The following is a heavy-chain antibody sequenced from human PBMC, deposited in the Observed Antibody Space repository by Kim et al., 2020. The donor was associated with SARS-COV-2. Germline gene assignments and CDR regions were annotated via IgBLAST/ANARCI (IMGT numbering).Heavy chain of an antibody. CDR3: VRHSLFGSGCYCNY. D-gene: IGHD6-19*01. CDR2: IHNSGST. Sequence: SETLSLTCTVSGGSISSNSYYWAWIRQPPGKGLEWIGTIHNSGSTYYNPSLKSRVTISVDTSESQFSLKLSSVTAADTAVYYCVRHSLFGSGCYCNYWGQGSLVTVSS. V-gene: IGHV4-39*01. J-gene: IGHJ4*02. CDR1: GGSISSNSYY.